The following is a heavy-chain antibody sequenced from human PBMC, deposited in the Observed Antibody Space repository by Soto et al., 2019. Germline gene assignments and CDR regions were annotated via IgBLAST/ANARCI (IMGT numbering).Heavy chain of an antibody. J-gene: IGHJ4*02. CDR2: VWYDGGKT. CDR1: GFTFSTYG. D-gene: IGHD6-13*01. Sequence: GVSMDLSFAASGFTFSTYGMHWGRKAPGKGLEWVGVVWYDGGKTEYADSVDGRFTISRDNSEDTLYLQMNSRKVKDTAVYYCARGTKAAAGKRGLHYHFDHWGQGSLVTV. CDR3: ARGTKAAAGKRGLHYHFDH. V-gene: IGHV3-33*01.